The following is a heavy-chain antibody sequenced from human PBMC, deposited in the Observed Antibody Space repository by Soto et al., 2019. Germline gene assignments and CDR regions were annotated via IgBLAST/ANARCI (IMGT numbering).Heavy chain of an antibody. CDR3: ARGIDY. CDR1: GGSISSGGYS. Sequence: QVQLQESGPGLVKPSQTLSLTCTVSGGSISSGGYSWSWIRQHPGKGLEWIGYIYYSGSTYYSPSLKSRPTITVDTSKNQFSLELSSVTAADTAVYYCARGIDYWGQATLVTVSS. V-gene: IGHV4-31*03. J-gene: IGHJ4*02. CDR2: IYYSGST.